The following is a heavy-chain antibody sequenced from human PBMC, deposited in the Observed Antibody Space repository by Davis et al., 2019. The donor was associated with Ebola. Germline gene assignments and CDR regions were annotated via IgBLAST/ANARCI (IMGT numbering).Heavy chain of an antibody. CDR2: INTSSGST. Sequence: ASVKVSCKASGYTFTNYYMFWVRQALGQGLECMGTINTSSGSTRYAQKFQGRVTMTRDTSTSTVYMELSSLRSEDTAVYFCARDGFNLVVKEAAVADNWGQGTLVTVSS. D-gene: IGHD2-15*01. J-gene: IGHJ4*02. CDR1: GYTFTNYY. V-gene: IGHV1-46*01. CDR3: ARDGFNLVVKEAAVADN.